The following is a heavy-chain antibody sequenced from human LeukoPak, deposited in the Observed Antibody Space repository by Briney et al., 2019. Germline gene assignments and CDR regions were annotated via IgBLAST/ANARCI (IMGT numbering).Heavy chain of an antibody. V-gene: IGHV4-4*07. CDR2: IYTSGTT. J-gene: IGHJ4*02. CDR1: GGSISGDF. Sequence: SETLSLTCTVSGGSISGDFWTWILQPAGKGLQWIGRIYTSGTTNYNPFLKSRVTMSVDTSKNQFSLNLTSLTAADTAVYYCAREDRPDTGFDYWGQGTLVTVSS. CDR3: AREDRPDTGFDY. D-gene: IGHD2-8*02.